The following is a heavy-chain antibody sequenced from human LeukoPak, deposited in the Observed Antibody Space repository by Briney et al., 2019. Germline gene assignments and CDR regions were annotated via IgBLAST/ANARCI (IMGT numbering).Heavy chain of an antibody. CDR2: IIPILGIA. J-gene: IGHJ4*02. D-gene: IGHD5-18*01. Sequence: SVKVSCKASGGTFSSYAISWVRQAPGQGLEWMGRIIPILGIANYAQKFQGRVTITADKSTSTAYMELSSLRSEDTAVYYCARVIGWTAMAAFDYWGQGTLVTVSS. CDR3: ARVIGWTAMAAFDY. V-gene: IGHV1-69*04. CDR1: GGTFSSYA.